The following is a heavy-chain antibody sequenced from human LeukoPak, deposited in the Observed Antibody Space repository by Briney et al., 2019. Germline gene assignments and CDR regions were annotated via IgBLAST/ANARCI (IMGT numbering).Heavy chain of an antibody. J-gene: IGHJ4*02. CDR1: GGPFSGYF. V-gene: IGHV4-34*01. CDR3: ARRYYYNLGSFPFDF. Sequence: PSETLSLTCAVSGGPFSGYFWSWIRQPPGKGLEGIGEIHNSGTTNYNPSLNSRVTISEDTSKNQFYLNLSSVTAADTAVYYCARRYYYNLGSFPFDFWGQGTLVTVSS. CDR2: IHNSGTT. D-gene: IGHD3-10*01.